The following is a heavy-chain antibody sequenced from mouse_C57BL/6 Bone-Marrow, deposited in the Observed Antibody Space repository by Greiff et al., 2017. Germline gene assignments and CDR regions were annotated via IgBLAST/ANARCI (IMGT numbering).Heavy chain of an antibody. Sequence: QVQLKESGAELAKPGASVKLSCKASGYTFTSYLMHWVKQRPGQGLEWIGYINPSSGYTKYNQKFKDKATLTADKSSSTAYMQLSSLTYEDSAVYYCARWVYDGYHYFDYWGQGTTLTVSS. CDR3: ARWVYDGYHYFDY. J-gene: IGHJ2*01. CDR2: INPSSGYT. V-gene: IGHV1-7*01. CDR1: GYTFTSYL. D-gene: IGHD2-3*01.